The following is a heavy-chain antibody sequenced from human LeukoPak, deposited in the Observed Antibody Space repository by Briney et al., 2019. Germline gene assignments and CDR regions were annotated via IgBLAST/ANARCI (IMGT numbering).Heavy chain of an antibody. D-gene: IGHD1-26*01. V-gene: IGHV3-23*01. Sequence: QPGGSLRLSCAASGFTFSNYGMSWVRQAPGKGLEWVSGISGSGGSTHYADSVEGRFTISRDNSKNTLYLQMNSLRAEDTAVYYGVEDQWELTNFDYWGQGTLVTVSS. CDR2: ISGSGGST. CDR1: GFTFSNYG. J-gene: IGHJ4*02. CDR3: VEDQWELTNFDY.